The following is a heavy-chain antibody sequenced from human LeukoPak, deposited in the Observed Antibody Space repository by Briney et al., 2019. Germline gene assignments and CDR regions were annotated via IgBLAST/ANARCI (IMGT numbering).Heavy chain of an antibody. V-gene: IGHV4-59*01. CDR3: ARGGYYGSENWFDP. J-gene: IGHJ5*02. D-gene: IGHD3-10*01. Sequence: SETLSLTCTVSGGSISSYYWSWIRQPPGKGLEWIGYIYYSGSTNYNPSLKSRVTISVDTSKNQFSLKLSSVTAADTAVYYCARGGYYGSENWFDPWGQGTLVTVSS. CDR1: GGSISSYY. CDR2: IYYSGST.